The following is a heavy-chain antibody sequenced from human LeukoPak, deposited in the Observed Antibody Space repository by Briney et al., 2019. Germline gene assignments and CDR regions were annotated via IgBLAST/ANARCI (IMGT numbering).Heavy chain of an antibody. CDR3: ALSDGYNSFDY. J-gene: IGHJ4*02. D-gene: IGHD5-24*01. CDR1: GCSISSYY. V-gene: IGHV4-59*01. Sequence: SETLSLTCTVSGCSISSYYWIWIRQPPGKGLEWIGDIYYSGSTNYTPSLKSRVTISADTSKNQFSLKLTSVTAADTAVYYCALSDGYNSFDYWGQGTLVTVSS. CDR2: IYYSGST.